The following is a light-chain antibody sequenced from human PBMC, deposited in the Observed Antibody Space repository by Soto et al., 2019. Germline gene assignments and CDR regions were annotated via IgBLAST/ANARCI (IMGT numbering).Light chain of an antibody. CDR3: SSYTSSSTPG. CDR1: SSDVGGYNY. Sequence: QSVLTQPASVSGSPGQSITISCTGTSSDVGGYNYVSWYQQHPGKAPKLMIYDVSNRPSGVSNRFSGSKSGNTASLTISGLQAEDEADYYCSSYTSSSTPGLGTGTNVTVL. V-gene: IGLV2-14*01. CDR2: DVS. J-gene: IGLJ1*01.